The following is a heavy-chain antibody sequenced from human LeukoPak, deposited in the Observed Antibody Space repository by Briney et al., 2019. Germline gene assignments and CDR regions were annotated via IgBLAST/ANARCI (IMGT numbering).Heavy chain of an antibody. D-gene: IGHD3-3*01. CDR3: ARPRDDFWSGYYWADAFDI. CDR2: IYPGDSDT. Sequence: GESLKISCKGSGYSFTSYWIGWVRQMPGKGLEWMGFIYPGDSDTRYSPSFQGQVTISADKSISTAYLQWSSLKASDTAIYYCARPRDDFWSGYYWADAFDIWGQGTMATVSS. V-gene: IGHV5-51*01. CDR1: GYSFTSYW. J-gene: IGHJ3*02.